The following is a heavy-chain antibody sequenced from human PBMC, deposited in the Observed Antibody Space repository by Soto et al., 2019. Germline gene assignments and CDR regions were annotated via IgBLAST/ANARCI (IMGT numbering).Heavy chain of an antibody. CDR2: FDPEDGET. D-gene: IGHD3-16*02. V-gene: IGHV1-24*01. Sequence: ASVKVSCKVSGYTLTELSMHWVRQAPGKGLEWMGGFDPEDGETIYAQKFQGRVTMTEDTSTDTAYMELSSLRSEDTAVYYCATDPPPRSLDYYYGMDVWGQGTTVTVSS. CDR1: GYTLTELS. J-gene: IGHJ6*02. CDR3: ATDPPPRSLDYYYGMDV.